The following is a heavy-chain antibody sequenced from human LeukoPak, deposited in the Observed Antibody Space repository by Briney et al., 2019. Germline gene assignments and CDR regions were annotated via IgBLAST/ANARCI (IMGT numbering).Heavy chain of an antibody. Sequence: ASVKVSCKASGYTFTSYGISWVRQAPGQGLEWMGWISAYNGNTNYAQKLQGRVTMTTDTSTSTAYMELRSLRSDDTAVYYCAREWAYYYGSGSSGGDMTDYWGQGTLVTVSS. J-gene: IGHJ4*02. CDR2: ISAYNGNT. D-gene: IGHD3-10*01. CDR1: GYTFTSYG. CDR3: AREWAYYYGSGSSGGDMTDY. V-gene: IGHV1-18*01.